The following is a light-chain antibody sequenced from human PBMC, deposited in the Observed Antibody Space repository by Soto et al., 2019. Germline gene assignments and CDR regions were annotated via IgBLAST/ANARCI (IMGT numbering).Light chain of an antibody. V-gene: IGKV3-20*01. CDR2: GAS. CDR1: QSVSSSY. J-gene: IGKJ1*01. CDR3: QHFGISPWT. Sequence: EIVLTQSPGTLSLSPGERATLSCRASQSVSSSYLAWYQQKPGQAPRLLIYGASSRATGIPDRFSGSGSGTDFTLTISRLEPEDSAVYYCQHFGISPWTFGQGTKVEIK.